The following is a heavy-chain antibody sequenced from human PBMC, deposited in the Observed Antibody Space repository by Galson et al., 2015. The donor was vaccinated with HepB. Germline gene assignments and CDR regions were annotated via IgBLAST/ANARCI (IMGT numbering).Heavy chain of an antibody. CDR3: ANWVAAAGTDGFDY. Sequence: SLRLSCAASGFTFSSYGMHWVRQAPGKGLEWVTVISYDGSNKYYADSVKGRFTISRDNSKNTLYLQMNSLRAEDTAVYYCANWVAAAGTDGFDYWGQGTLVTVSS. V-gene: IGHV3-30*18. J-gene: IGHJ4*02. CDR1: GFTFSSYG. D-gene: IGHD6-13*01. CDR2: ISYDGSNK.